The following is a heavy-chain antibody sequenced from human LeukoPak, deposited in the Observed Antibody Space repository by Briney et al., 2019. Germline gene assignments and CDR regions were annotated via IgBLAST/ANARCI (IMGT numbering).Heavy chain of an antibody. Sequence: ASVKVSCTASGYTFTSYDINWVRQATGQGLEWMGWMNPNSGNTGYAQKFHGRVTITRNTSISTAYMELSSLRSEDTAVYYCARGYGDYAIDAFDMGGQGTMVTVSA. CDR1: GYTFTSYD. CDR3: ARGYGDYAIDAFDM. V-gene: IGHV1-8*03. CDR2: MNPNSGNT. D-gene: IGHD4-17*01. J-gene: IGHJ3*02.